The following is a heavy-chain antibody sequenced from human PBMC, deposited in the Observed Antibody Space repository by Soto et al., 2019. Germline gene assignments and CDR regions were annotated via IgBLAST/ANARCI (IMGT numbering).Heavy chain of an antibody. CDR3: ARGGSLYWYFDL. D-gene: IGHD1-26*01. CDR2: MNPNSGNT. J-gene: IGHJ2*01. V-gene: IGHV1-8*01. Sequence: ASVKVSCKASGYTFTSYDINWVRQATGQGLEWMGRMNPNSGNTDYAQKIQGRDTMTRNTSISTAYMKMSSLRSEYTAVYYCARGGSLYWYFDLWGRGTLVTVSS. CDR1: GYTFTSYD.